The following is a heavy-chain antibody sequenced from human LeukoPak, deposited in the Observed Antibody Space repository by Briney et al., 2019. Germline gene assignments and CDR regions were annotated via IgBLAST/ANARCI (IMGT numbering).Heavy chain of an antibody. D-gene: IGHD3-10*01. V-gene: IGHV5-51*01. CDR3: ASGFYYYGSGSYYAFDI. CDR2: IYPGDSDT. Sequence: GESLKISCKGSGYSFTSYWIGWVRQMPGKGLEWMGIIYPGDSDTRYSPSFQGQVTISADKSIGTAYLQWSSLKASDTAMYYCASGFYYYGSGSYYAFDIWGQGTMVTVSS. CDR1: GYSFTSYW. J-gene: IGHJ3*02.